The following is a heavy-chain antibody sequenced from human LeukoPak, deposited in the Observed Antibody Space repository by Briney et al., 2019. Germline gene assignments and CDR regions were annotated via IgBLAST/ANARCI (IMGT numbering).Heavy chain of an antibody. CDR1: GFTFSNYA. CDR3: AVQGFDI. Sequence: GGSLRLSCAASGFTFSNYAMSWVRQAPGKGLEWVAGISGTGGSTHYADSVKGRFTISRDNSKDTLFLQMSSLRIEDTAVYYCAVQGFDIWGQGTMVTVSS. J-gene: IGHJ3*02. V-gene: IGHV3-23*01. CDR2: ISGTGGST.